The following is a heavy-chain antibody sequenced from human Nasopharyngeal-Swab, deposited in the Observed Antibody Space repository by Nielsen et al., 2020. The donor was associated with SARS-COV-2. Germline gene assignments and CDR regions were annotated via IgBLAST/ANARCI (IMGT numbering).Heavy chain of an antibody. CDR1: GFTFSKAW. D-gene: IGHD6-19*01. Sequence: GESLKISCATSGFTFSKAWMSWVRQAPGKGPEWVGRIKSRAAGGTTDYAAPVISRFTVSRDDSESTLYLQMSSLKTEDTAVYYCTTYSSGWLWGKGTTVTVSS. V-gene: IGHV3-15*01. J-gene: IGHJ6*04. CDR3: TTYSSGWL. CDR2: IKSRAAGGTT.